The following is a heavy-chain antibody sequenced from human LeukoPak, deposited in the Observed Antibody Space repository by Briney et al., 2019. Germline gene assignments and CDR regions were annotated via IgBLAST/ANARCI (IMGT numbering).Heavy chain of an antibody. V-gene: IGHV4-34*01. CDR3: ARIRCGHSGSVCYNH. CDR2: ISHTEGT. D-gene: IGHD3-9*01. J-gene: IGHJ4*02. CDR1: GVSINDYY. Sequence: KTSETLSLTCGVFGVSINDYYWSWIRQSPGKGLEWIGEISHTEGTRYNPSLESRVTMSVGTSENQLSLKLIFVTAADTAVYHCARIRCGHSGSVCYNHWGLGTLVTVSS.